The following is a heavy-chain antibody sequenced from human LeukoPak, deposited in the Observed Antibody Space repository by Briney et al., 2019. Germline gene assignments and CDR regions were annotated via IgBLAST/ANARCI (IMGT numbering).Heavy chain of an antibody. J-gene: IGHJ4*02. V-gene: IGHV3-23*01. CDR1: GFTFSSYA. CDR2: ISGSGGST. CDR3: AAKDIVVVPAAMVDY. D-gene: IGHD2-2*01. Sequence: PGGPLRLSCAASGFTFSSYAMSWVRQAPGKRLEWVSAISGSGGSTYYADSVKGRFTISRDNSKNTLYLQMNSLRAEDTAVYYCAAKDIVVVPAAMVDYWGQGTLVTVSS.